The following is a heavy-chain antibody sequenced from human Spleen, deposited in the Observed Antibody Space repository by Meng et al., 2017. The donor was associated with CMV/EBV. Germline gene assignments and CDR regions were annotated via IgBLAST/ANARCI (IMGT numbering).Heavy chain of an antibody. CDR1: SGSIRSSSYY. CDR2: MYYSGST. J-gene: IGHJ6*02. Sequence: SETLSLTCIVSSGSIRSSSYYWGWIRQPPGKGLEYIGSMYYSGSTNYNPSLKSRLTISVDTCKNQFSLKLSPVTAADTAVYYCARVSGYCSTTSCQWVGGEGYYYYAMDVWGQGTTVTVSS. D-gene: IGHD2-2*01. CDR3: ARVSGYCSTTSCQWVGGEGYYYYAMDV. V-gene: IGHV4-39*01.